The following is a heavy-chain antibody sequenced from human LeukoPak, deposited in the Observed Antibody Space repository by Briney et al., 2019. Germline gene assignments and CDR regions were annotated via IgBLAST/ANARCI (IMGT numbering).Heavy chain of an antibody. J-gene: IGHJ4*02. V-gene: IGHV1-69*04. CDR1: GGTFSSYA. CDR3: ARDGSGWYFFDY. D-gene: IGHD6-13*01. Sequence: GASVKVPCKASGGTFSSYAISWVRQAPGQGLEWMGRIIPILGIANYAQKFQGRVTITADKSTSTAYMELSSLRSEDTAVYYCARDGSGWYFFDYWGQGTLVTVSS. CDR2: IIPILGIA.